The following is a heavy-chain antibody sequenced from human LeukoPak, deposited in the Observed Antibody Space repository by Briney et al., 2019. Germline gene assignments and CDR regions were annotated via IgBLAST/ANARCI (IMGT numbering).Heavy chain of an antibody. CDR2: INHSGST. D-gene: IGHD1-7*01. CDR3: ARDITGGNWNSRSGLDY. Sequence: SETLSLTCAVYGGSFSGYYWSWIRQPPGKGLEWIGEINHSGSTNYNPSLKSRVSISVDTSKNQFSLKLSSVTAADTAVYYCARDITGGNWNSRSGLDYWGQGTLVTVSS. V-gene: IGHV4-34*01. CDR1: GGSFSGYY. J-gene: IGHJ4*02.